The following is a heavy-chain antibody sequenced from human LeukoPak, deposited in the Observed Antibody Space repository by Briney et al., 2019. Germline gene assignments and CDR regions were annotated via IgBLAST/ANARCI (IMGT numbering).Heavy chain of an antibody. CDR3: ARVATTSSKWSLDY. J-gene: IGHJ4*02. CDR1: GFTVSSNY. Sequence: PGGSLRLSCAASGFTVSSNYMSWVRQAPGKGLEWVSVIYSGGSTYYADSVKGRFTISRDIAKSTLYLQMNSLRAEDTAVYYCARVATTSSKWSLDYWGQGTLVTVSS. CDR2: IYSGGST. D-gene: IGHD2-2*01. V-gene: IGHV3-53*01.